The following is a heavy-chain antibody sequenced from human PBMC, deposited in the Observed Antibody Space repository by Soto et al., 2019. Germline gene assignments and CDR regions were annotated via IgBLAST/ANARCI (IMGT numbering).Heavy chain of an antibody. CDR2: INAGNGNT. CDR1: GYTFTSYA. Sequence: QVQLVQSGAEEKKPGASVKVSCKASGYTFTSYAVHWVRQAPGQRLEWMGWINAGNGNTKYSQKLEGRGNINRDTSASTAYMGVSSLRSEDTAVYYCARSIVVVTALDYWGQGTLVTVSS. J-gene: IGHJ4*02. V-gene: IGHV1-3*05. D-gene: IGHD2-21*02. CDR3: ARSIVVVTALDY.